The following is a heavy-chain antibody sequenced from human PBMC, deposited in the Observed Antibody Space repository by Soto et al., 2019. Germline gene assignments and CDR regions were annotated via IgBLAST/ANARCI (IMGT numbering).Heavy chain of an antibody. J-gene: IGHJ4*02. CDR3: TRVGSDYNVPYYFDH. V-gene: IGHV3-49*04. CDR2: IRSKAYSATT. D-gene: IGHD4-17*01. CDR1: GFTFGAYA. Sequence: AGGSLRLSCAPSGFTFGAYAMNWVRQAPGKGLEWVGFIRSKAYSATTEYAASVRGRFTISRDDSKSIVYLQMNSLKTEDTAVYYCTRVGSDYNVPYYFDHWGQGTQVTVSS.